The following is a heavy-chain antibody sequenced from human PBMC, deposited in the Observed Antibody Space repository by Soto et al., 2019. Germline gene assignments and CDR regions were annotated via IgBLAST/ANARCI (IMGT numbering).Heavy chain of an antibody. V-gene: IGHV1-18*01. CDR1: GYTFTSYG. J-gene: IGHJ5*02. Sequence: ASVKVSCKASGYTFTSYGISWVRQAPGQGLEGMGWISAYNGNTNYAQKLQGRVTMTTDTSTSTAYMELRSLRSDDTAVYYCARVGGILTGYARFDPWGQGTLVTVSS. CDR3: ARVGGILTGYARFDP. CDR2: ISAYNGNT. D-gene: IGHD3-9*01.